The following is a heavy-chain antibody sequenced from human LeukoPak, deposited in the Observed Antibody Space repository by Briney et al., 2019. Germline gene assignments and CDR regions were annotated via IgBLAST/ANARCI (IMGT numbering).Heavy chain of an antibody. CDR3: ARGNYGGNAGDAFDI. V-gene: IGHV4-59*01. D-gene: IGHD4-23*01. CDR2: IYYSGST. Sequence: SETLSLTCTVSGGSISSYYWSWIRQPPGKGLEWLGYIYYSGSTNYNPSLKSRVAISVDTPNNQFSLRLSSVTAADTAVYYCARGNYGGNAGDAFDIWGQGIMVTVSS. CDR1: GGSISSYY. J-gene: IGHJ3*02.